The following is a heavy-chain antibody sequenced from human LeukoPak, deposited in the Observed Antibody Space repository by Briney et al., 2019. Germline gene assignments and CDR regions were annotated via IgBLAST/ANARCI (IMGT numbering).Heavy chain of an antibody. D-gene: IGHD5-12*01. V-gene: IGHV1-2*02. CDR2: INPNSGGT. CDR3: ARLKVATTETFDY. J-gene: IGHJ4*02. CDR1: GYTFTSYY. Sequence: GASVKVSCKASGYTFTSYYMHWVRQAPGQGLEWMGWINPNSGGTNYAQKFQGRVTMTRDTSISTAYMELSSLRSDDTAVYYCARLKVATTETFDYWGQGTLVTVSS.